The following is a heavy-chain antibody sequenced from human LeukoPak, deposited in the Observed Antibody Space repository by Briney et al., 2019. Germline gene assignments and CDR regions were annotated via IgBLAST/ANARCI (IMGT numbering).Heavy chain of an antibody. CDR2: IKQDGSDK. Sequence: AGGSLRLSCAASGFTFSAYWMSWVRPAPGKGLEWVANIKQDGSDKYYVDSVKGRFTISRDNAKNSLYLQMNSLRAEDTAVYYCARKTVVGSYFDYWGQGTPVTVSS. CDR1: GFTFSAYW. D-gene: IGHD4-23*01. J-gene: IGHJ4*02. V-gene: IGHV3-7*03. CDR3: ARKTVVGSYFDY.